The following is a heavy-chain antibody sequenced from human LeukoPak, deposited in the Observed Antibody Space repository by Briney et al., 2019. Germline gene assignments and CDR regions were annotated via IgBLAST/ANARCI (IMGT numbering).Heavy chain of an antibody. CDR3: ARSNDYVFDS. V-gene: IGHV5-51*01. J-gene: IGHJ4*02. Sequence: GESLKISCKGSGYGFAVYWIDWVRQMPGKRLEWMGVIYPGDTDIRYSPSFQGHVTISADMYISTAYLQWSSLKAPNPAMYYCARSNDYVFDSWGQGTLVTVSS. D-gene: IGHD4-17*01. CDR1: GYGFAVYW. CDR2: IYPGDTDI.